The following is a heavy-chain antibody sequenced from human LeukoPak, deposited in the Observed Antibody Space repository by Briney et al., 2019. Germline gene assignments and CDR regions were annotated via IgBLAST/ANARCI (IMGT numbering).Heavy chain of an antibody. V-gene: IGHV3-23*01. J-gene: IGHJ3*02. CDR1: GFAFSSFA. D-gene: IGHD6-19*01. CDR2: VSVSGGNT. CDR3: ARGSVTFHI. Sequence: GGSLRLSCAASGFAFSSFAMTWVRQAPGKGLEWVSGVSVSGGNTYYADSAKGRFTISRDNSKNTLYLQMNSLRAEDTAVYHCARGSVTFHIWGQGTMVTVSS.